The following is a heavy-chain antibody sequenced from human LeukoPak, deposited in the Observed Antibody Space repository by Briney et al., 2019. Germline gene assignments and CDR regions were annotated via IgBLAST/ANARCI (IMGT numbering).Heavy chain of an antibody. D-gene: IGHD3-9*01. V-gene: IGHV1-69*13. Sequence: GASVKVSCKASGGTFSSYAIGWVRQAPGQGLEWMGGIIPIFGTANYAQKFQGRVTITAGESTSTAYMELSSLRSEDTAVYYCAREGDYDILTGYWFDPWGQGTLVTVSS. J-gene: IGHJ5*02. CDR3: AREGDYDILTGYWFDP. CDR2: IIPIFGTA. CDR1: GGTFSSYA.